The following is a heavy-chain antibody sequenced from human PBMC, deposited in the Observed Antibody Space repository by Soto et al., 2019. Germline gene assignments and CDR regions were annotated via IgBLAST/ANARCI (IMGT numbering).Heavy chain of an antibody. CDR2: ISYGGGTT. CDR3: AKNPGYYYDSTGYHFDY. CDR1: GFTFSSYS. Sequence: PGGSLRLSCAASGFTFSSYSMNGVRQAPGKGLEWVSSISYGGGTTYYADSVKGRFTISRDNSKNTLYLQMNSLRAEDTAIYYCAKNPGYYYDSTGYHFDYWGQGTLVTVSS. V-gene: IGHV3-23*01. D-gene: IGHD3-22*01. J-gene: IGHJ4*02.